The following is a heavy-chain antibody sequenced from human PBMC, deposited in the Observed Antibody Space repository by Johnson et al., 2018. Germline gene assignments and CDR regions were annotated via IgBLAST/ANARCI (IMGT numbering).Heavy chain of an antibody. D-gene: IGHD6-6*01. J-gene: IGHJ6*02. CDR1: GFTFDDYA. Sequence: VQLVESGGGVVQPGRSLRLSCAASGFTFDDYAMHWVRQAPGKGLEWVSLISWDGGSTYYADSVKGRFPISRDNAKNSLYLQMNSMRAEDTALYYCARGTYSSSSYAMDVWGQGTTVTVSS. CDR3: ARGTYSSSSYAMDV. CDR2: ISWDGGST. V-gene: IGHV3-43D*03.